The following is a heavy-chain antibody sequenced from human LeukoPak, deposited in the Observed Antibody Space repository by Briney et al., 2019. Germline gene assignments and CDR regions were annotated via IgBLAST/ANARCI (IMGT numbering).Heavy chain of an antibody. J-gene: IGHJ4*02. CDR2: INTNTGNP. CDR3: ARSNNDGDYLGVGFDY. Sequence: GSVNHSCKASGYTFTRYAMNWVRQAPGQGLEGMGWINTNTGNPTYARGFTGRFVFSLDTSVSTAYLHISSLQAEDTAVYYCARSNNDGDYLGVGFDYWGQGTLVTVSS. CDR1: GYTFTRYA. D-gene: IGHD4-17*01. V-gene: IGHV7-4-1*02.